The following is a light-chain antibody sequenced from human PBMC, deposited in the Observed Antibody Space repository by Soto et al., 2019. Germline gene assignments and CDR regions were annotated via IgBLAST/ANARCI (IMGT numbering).Light chain of an antibody. J-gene: IGLJ1*01. CDR2: DVC. V-gene: IGLV2-14*01. CDR3: VSYTTFSSYV. Sequence: QSVLTQPASVSGSPGQSITISCTGTSSDVGSYIYVSWYQHHPGKAPKLMIYDVCNRPSGVSNRFSGSKSGNTASLTISGLQAEDEAEYYCVSYTTFSSYVFGTGTKLTVL. CDR1: SSDVGSYIY.